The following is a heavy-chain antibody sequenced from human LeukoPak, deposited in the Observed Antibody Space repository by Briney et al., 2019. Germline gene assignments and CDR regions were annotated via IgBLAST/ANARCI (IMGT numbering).Heavy chain of an antibody. D-gene: IGHD2-2*01. V-gene: IGHV5-51*01. CDR2: TCPGDSDT. CDR3: ARVYYCSSTSCYPYYFDY. Sequence: GESLKISCKGSGYSFTSYWIGWVRQMPGKGLEWMGITCPGDSDTRYSPSFQGQVTISADKSISTAYLQWSSLKASDTAMYYCARVYYCSSTSCYPYYFDYWGQGTLVTVSS. J-gene: IGHJ4*02. CDR1: GYSFTSYW.